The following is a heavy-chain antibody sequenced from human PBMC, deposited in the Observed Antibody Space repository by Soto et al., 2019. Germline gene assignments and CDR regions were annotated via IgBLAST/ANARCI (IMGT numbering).Heavy chain of an antibody. Sequence: QITLKESGPTLVKRTQTLTLACTYSGFSLRTPGVAVGWFRQPPGKALEWLALLYWNDDKRYSPSLRSRLTIVKDTSKDQVVLTMTDMDPKDTATFYCGHRNHALVPHIWGPGTLVTVSS. CDR3: GHRNHALVPHI. CDR1: GFSLRTPGVA. CDR2: LYWNDDK. D-gene: IGHD6-6*01. J-gene: IGHJ4*02. V-gene: IGHV2-5*01.